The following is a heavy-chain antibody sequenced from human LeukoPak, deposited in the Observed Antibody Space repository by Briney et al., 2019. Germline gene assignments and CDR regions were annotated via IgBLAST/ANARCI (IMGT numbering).Heavy chain of an antibody. CDR1: GYTFTSYG. CDR2: ISAYNGNT. V-gene: IGHV1-18*01. CDR3: AILSRYNSSSGEDY. J-gene: IGHJ4*02. Sequence: GASVKVSCKASGYTFTSYGISWVRQAPGQGLEWMGWISAYNGNTNYAQKLQGRVTMTTDTSTSTAYMELRSLRSDDTAVYYCAILSRYNSSSGEDYWGQGTLVTVSS. D-gene: IGHD6-6*01.